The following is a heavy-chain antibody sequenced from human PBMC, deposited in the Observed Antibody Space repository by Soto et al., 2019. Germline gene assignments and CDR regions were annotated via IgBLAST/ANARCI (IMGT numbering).Heavy chain of an antibody. J-gene: IGHJ4*02. Sequence: EVQLVESGGGLVQPGGSLRLSCSVSGFTLSDHYIDWVRQAPGKGLEWVGRSRNQANGYSTIYAASVKGRFTTSRDDSKNLVYLQMESRRTEDTAVYYCVRDTYFSDSSSYTRCFDFWGQGALVTVSS. V-gene: IGHV3-72*01. CDR2: SRNQANGYST. D-gene: IGHD3-22*01. CDR3: VRDTYFSDSSSYTRCFDF. CDR1: GFTLSDHY.